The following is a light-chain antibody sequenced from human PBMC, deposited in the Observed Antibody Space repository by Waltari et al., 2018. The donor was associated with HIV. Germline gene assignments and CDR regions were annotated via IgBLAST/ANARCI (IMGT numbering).Light chain of an antibody. V-gene: IGLV2-11*01. CDR3: CSYAGNYV. J-gene: IGLJ1*01. CDR1: SSDVGGYNY. CDR2: DVN. Sequence: QSALTQPRSVSGSPGQSVTISCTGISSDVGGYNYVSWYQQHPGKAPKLMSHDVNARPSGVPDRFSGSKSGNTASLTISGLQAEDEADYYCCSYAGNYVFGSGTKVTVL.